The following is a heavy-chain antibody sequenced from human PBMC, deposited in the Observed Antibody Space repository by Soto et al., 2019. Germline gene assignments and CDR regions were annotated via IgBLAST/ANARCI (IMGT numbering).Heavy chain of an antibody. CDR1: GGSVSSGSYR. CDR2: IYYSGST. J-gene: IGHJ4*02. D-gene: IGHD3-16*02. Sequence: PSETLSLTCTVSGGSVSSGSYRWSWIRQPPGKGLEWIGYIYYSGSTNYNPSLKSRVTISVDTSKNQFSLKLSSVTSEDTAVYYCARGLAEYDSVWERYRYTGIDSWGLGTLVTVSS. V-gene: IGHV4-61*01. CDR3: ARGLAEYDSVWERYRYTGIDS.